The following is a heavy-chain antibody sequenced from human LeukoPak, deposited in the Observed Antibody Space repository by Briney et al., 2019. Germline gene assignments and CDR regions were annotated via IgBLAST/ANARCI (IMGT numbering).Heavy chain of an antibody. CDR3: ARAGYSSSLYYFDY. CDR2: INSDGSST. J-gene: IGHJ4*02. D-gene: IGHD6-13*01. V-gene: IGHV3-74*01. Sequence: PGGSLRLSCAASGFTFSSYWMHWVRQAPGKGLVWVSRINSDGSSTSYADSVKGRFTISRDNAKNTLHLQMNSLRAEDTAVYYCARAGYSSSLYYFDYWGQGTLVTVSS. CDR1: GFTFSSYW.